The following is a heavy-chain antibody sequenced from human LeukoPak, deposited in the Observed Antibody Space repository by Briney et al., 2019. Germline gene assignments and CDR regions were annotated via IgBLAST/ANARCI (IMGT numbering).Heavy chain of an antibody. V-gene: IGHV3-23*01. CDR1: GFTFSSYW. Sequence: GGSLRLSCAASGFTFSSYWMHWVRQAPGKGLEWVSAISGSGGSTYYADSVKGRFTISRDNSKNTLYLQMNSLRAEDTAVYYCAKVGRWLQLGYFDYWGQGTLVTVSS. D-gene: IGHD5-12*01. CDR3: AKVGRWLQLGYFDY. J-gene: IGHJ4*02. CDR2: ISGSGGST.